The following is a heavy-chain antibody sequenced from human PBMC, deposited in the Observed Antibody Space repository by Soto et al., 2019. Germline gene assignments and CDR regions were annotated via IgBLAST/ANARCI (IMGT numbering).Heavy chain of an antibody. CDR1: GYTLTELS. J-gene: IGHJ4*02. Sequence: GASVKVSCKVSGYTLTELSMHWVRQAPGKGLGWMGGFDPEDGETIYAQKFQGRVTMTEDTSTDTAYMELSSLRSEDTAVYYCATDPLRFGIFDYWGQGTLVTVSS. V-gene: IGHV1-24*01. CDR2: FDPEDGET. CDR3: ATDPLRFGIFDY. D-gene: IGHD3-10*01.